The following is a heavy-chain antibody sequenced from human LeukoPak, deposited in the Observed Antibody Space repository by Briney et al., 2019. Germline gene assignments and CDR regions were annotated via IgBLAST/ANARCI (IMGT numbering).Heavy chain of an antibody. CDR3: AREVYYYYYMDV. V-gene: IGHV3-20*04. CDR2: INWNGGST. Sequence: GALRLSCAASGFTFDDYGMSWVRQAPGKGLEWVSGINWNGGSTGYADSVKGRFTIPRDNAKNSLYLQMNSLRAEDTALYYCAREVYYYYYMDVWGKGTTVTVSS. CDR1: GFTFDDYG. J-gene: IGHJ6*03.